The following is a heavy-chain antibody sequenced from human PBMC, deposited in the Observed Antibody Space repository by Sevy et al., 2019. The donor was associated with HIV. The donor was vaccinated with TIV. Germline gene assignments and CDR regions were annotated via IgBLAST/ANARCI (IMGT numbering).Heavy chain of an antibody. CDR2: MGSDGSNK. D-gene: IGHD4-17*01. Sequence: GGSLRLSCAASGLTFSSYAMHWVRQAPGRGLEWVAVMGSDGSNKYYADSVKGRFIITRDNFKNTLYLQMNGLTTEDTAVYYCARPRANYVDHYFFYAMDVWGQGTTVTVSS. V-gene: IGHV3-33*08. CDR3: ARPRANYVDHYFFYAMDV. J-gene: IGHJ6*02. CDR1: GLTFSSYA.